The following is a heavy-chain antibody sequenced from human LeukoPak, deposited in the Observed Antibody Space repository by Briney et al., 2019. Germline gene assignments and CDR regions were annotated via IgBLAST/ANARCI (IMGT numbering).Heavy chain of an antibody. V-gene: IGHV1-69*13. CDR3: ARVPSSGFHAEGKYYYYYYYMDV. CDR2: IIPIFGTA. Sequence: ASVKVSCKASGGTFSSYAISWVRRAPGQGLGWMGGIIPIFGTANYAQKFQGRVTITADESTSTAYMELSSLRSEDTAVYYCARVPSSGFHAEGKYYYYYYYMDVWGKGTTVTVSS. J-gene: IGHJ6*03. D-gene: IGHD3-3*01. CDR1: GGTFSSYA.